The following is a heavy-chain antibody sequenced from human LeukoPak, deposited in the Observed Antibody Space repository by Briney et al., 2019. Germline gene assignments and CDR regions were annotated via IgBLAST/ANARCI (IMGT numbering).Heavy chain of an antibody. V-gene: IGHV3-48*02. CDR3: ARGLSYFDY. CDR1: GFTFSTYS. CDR2: ISSGSGTI. J-gene: IGHJ4*02. Sequence: PGGSLRLSCAASGFTFSTYSMNWVRQAPGEGLEWVSYISSGSGTIYYADSVKGRFTISRDNAKNSLYLQMNSLRDEDTAVYYCARGLSYFDYWGQGTLVTVSS.